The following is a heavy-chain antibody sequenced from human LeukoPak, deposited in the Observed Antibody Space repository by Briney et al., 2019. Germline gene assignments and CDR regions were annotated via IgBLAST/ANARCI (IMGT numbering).Heavy chain of an antibody. D-gene: IGHD6-19*01. CDR3: ARDQVAVAGFDY. Sequence: SVKVSCKASGGTFSSYAISWVRQAPGQGLEWMGGIIPIFGTANYAQKFQGRVTITTDESTSTAYMELSSLRSKDTAVYYCARDQVAVAGFDYWGQGTLVTVSS. V-gene: IGHV1-69*05. J-gene: IGHJ4*02. CDR2: IIPIFGTA. CDR1: GGTFSSYA.